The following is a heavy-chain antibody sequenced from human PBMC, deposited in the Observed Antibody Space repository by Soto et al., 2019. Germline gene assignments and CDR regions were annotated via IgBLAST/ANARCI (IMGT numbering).Heavy chain of an antibody. CDR3: ARGTPVYYDILTGYYTDQTSPPTPSDY. V-gene: IGHV3-23*01. J-gene: IGHJ4*02. D-gene: IGHD3-9*01. CDR1: GFTFSIYA. CDR2: ISGSGGST. Sequence: GGSLRLSCAASGFTFSIYAMSWFRQAPGKGLEWVSAISGSGGSTYYADSVKGRFTISRDNSKNTLYLQMNSLRAEDTAVYYCARGTPVYYDILTGYYTDQTSPPTPSDYWGQGALVTVSS.